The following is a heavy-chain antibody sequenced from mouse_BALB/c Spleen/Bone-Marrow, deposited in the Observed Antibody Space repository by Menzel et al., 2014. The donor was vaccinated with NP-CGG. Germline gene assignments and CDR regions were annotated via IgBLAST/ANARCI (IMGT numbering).Heavy chain of an antibody. D-gene: IGHD3-1*01. J-gene: IGHJ3*01. CDR3: ARRAARATGFAY. CDR1: GFNIKDTY. V-gene: IGHV14-3*02. Sequence: VQLKESGAELVKPGASVKLSCTASGFNIKDTYMHWVKQRPEQGLEWIGRIDPANGNTKYDPKFQGKATITADTSSNTAYLQPSSLTSEDTAVYYCARRAARATGFAYWGQGTLVTVSA. CDR2: IDPANGNT.